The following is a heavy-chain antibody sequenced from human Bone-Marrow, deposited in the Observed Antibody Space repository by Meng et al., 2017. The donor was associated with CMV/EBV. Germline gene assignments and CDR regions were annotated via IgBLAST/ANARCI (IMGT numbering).Heavy chain of an antibody. Sequence: SGFTFSSYSMNWVRQAPGKGLEWVSSISSSSSYIYYADSVKGRFTISRDNAKNSLYLQMNSLRAEDTAVYYCARGIGIAARRGFDYWGQGTLVTVSS. CDR3: ARGIGIAARRGFDY. CDR1: GFTFSSYS. CDR2: ISSSSSYI. J-gene: IGHJ4*02. V-gene: IGHV3-21*01. D-gene: IGHD6-6*01.